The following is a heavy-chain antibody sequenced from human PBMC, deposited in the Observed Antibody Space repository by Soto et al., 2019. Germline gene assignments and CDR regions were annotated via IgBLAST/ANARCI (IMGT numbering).Heavy chain of an antibody. D-gene: IGHD2-15*01. V-gene: IGHV1-18*01. CDR2: ISTDNGNT. CDR3: ARSCPGRSCCIIY. CDR1: GYTFTSHG. Sequence: ASVKVSCKASGYTFTSHGISWVRQAPRQGPEWMGWISTDNGNTNYAQKFQDRVTMSTDTSTSTAYMELRSLRSDDTAVYYCARSCPGRSCCIIYWGQGTPVTVSS. J-gene: IGHJ4*02.